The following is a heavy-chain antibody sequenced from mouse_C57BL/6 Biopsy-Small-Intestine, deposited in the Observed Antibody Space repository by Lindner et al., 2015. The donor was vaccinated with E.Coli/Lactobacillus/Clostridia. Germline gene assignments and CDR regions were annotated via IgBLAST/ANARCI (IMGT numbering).Heavy chain of an antibody. CDR3: ATKWVTGNFFYYYALDV. CDR1: GYTFAGFD. J-gene: IGHJ1*01. D-gene: IGHD2-1*01. V-gene: IGHV1-81*01. Sequence: SVKVSCKASGYTFAGFDINWVRQATGQGLEWMGWMNPINGNTGYAQKFQGRVTMTANTSISSAYMELSSLRSDDTAIYYCATKWVTGNFFYYYALDVWGQGTTVTVSS. CDR2: MNPINGNT.